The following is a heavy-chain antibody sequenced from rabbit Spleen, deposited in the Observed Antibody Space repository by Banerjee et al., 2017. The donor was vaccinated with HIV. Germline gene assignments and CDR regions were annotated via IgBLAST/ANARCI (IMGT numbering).Heavy chain of an antibody. CDR2: IFSGTTGTR. V-gene: IGHV1S45*01. CDR1: GFSFSGVSW. CDR3: ARSRDIGGTNWDGFDP. Sequence: EESGGGLVQPEGSLTLTCTASGFSFSGVSWIYWVRQSPGKGLEWIGTIFSGTTGTRDYASWAKGRFIMSRTSSTKVTLQMTSLTAADTATYFCARSRDIGGTNWDGFDPWGQGTLVTVS. D-gene: IGHD5-1*01. J-gene: IGHJ2*01.